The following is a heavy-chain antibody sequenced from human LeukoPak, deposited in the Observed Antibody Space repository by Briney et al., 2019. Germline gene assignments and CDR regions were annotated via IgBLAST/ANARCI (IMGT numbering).Heavy chain of an antibody. CDR3: AREGISHYDSTGSLDY. Sequence: GRSLRLSCAASGFTFSRYGMHWVRQAPGKGLEWVAVIWYDGSNKYYADSVKGRFTISRDNSKNTLHLQMNSLSAEDTAVYYCAREGISHYDSTGSLDYWGQGTLVTVSS. CDR2: IWYDGSNK. CDR1: GFTFSRYG. J-gene: IGHJ4*02. V-gene: IGHV3-33*01. D-gene: IGHD3-22*01.